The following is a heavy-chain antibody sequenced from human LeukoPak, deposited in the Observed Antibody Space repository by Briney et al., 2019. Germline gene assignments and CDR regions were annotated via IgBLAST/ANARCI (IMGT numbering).Heavy chain of an antibody. CDR2: MNPNSGNT. J-gene: IGHJ5*02. CDR3: ARHWRSNNWFDP. D-gene: IGHD1-1*01. V-gene: IGHV1-8*01. CDR1: GYTFTSYD. Sequence: ASVKVSCKASGYTFTSYDINWVRQAAGQGLEWMGWMNPNSGNTDYAQKLQGRVTMTRKTSISTAYMELSSLRSEDTAVYYCARHWRSNNWFDPWGQGTLVTVSS.